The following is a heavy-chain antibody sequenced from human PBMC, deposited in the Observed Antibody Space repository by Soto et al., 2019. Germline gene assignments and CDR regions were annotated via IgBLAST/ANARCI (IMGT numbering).Heavy chain of an antibody. CDR1: GFTFTCSA. J-gene: IGHJ5*02. D-gene: IGHD4-17*01. V-gene: IGHV1-58*01. Sequence: SVKVSCKASGFTFTCSAVQWVRQARGQRLEWIGWIVVGSGNTNYAQKFQERVTITRDMSTSTAYMELSSLRSEDTAVYYCAAASTVGDYLQGWFDPGAQQTLVTVSS. CDR3: AAASTVGDYLQGWFDP. CDR2: IVVGSGNT.